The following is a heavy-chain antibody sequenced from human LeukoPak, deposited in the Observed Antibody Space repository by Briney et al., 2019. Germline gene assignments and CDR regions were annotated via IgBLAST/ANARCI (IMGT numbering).Heavy chain of an antibody. CDR1: GFTFSSYS. CDR3: ARDLNWNYREYYFDY. Sequence: GGSLRLSCAASGFTFSSYSMNWVRQAPGKGLEWVSSISSSSSYIYYADSVKGRFTISRDNAKNSLYLQMNSLRAEDTAVYYCARDLNWNYREYYFDYWGQGTLVTVSS. CDR2: ISSSSSYI. D-gene: IGHD1-7*01. V-gene: IGHV3-21*01. J-gene: IGHJ4*02.